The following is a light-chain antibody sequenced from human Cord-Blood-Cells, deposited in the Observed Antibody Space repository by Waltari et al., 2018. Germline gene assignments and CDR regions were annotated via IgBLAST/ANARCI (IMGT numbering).Light chain of an antibody. CDR2: DAS. J-gene: IGKJ2*01. Sequence: EIVLTQSPATLSLSPGERATLSGRASQSVSSYLAWYQQKPGQAPRLLIYDASNRATGIPARFSGSGSGTDFTLTISSLEPEDFAVYYCQQRSNWPGTFGQGTKLEIK. CDR1: QSVSSY. V-gene: IGKV3-11*01. CDR3: QQRSNWPGT.